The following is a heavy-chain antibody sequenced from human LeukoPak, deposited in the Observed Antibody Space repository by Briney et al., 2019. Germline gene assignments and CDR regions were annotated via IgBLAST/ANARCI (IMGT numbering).Heavy chain of an antibody. J-gene: IGHJ4*02. Sequence: GGTLRLACAASGFTFSSHGMGWVRQAPGKGLEWVSSIIGIGGSTSYAASVKGRFTISRDNSKNTLYLQMNSLRAEDTAVYYCAKKSRVEVALPDNYYDSGSYYYFVYWCQGGLVVVSS. CDR3: AKKSRVEVALPDNYYDSGSYYYFVY. V-gene: IGHV3-23*01. D-gene: IGHD3-10*01. CDR1: GFTFSSHG. CDR2: IIGIGGST.